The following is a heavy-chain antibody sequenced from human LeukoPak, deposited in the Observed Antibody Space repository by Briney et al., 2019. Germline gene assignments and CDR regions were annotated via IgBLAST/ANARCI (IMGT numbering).Heavy chain of an antibody. CDR2: INHSGST. D-gene: IGHD2-15*01. CDR1: GGSFSGYY. V-gene: IGHV4-34*01. Sequence: SESLSLTCAVHGGSFSGYYWSWIRQPPGKGLEWIGEINHSGSTNYNPSLKSRVTISVDTSKNQFSLELSSVTAADTSVYYCARGRYCSGGSCYSWFDPWGQGTLVTVSS. J-gene: IGHJ5*02. CDR3: ARGRYCSGGSCYSWFDP.